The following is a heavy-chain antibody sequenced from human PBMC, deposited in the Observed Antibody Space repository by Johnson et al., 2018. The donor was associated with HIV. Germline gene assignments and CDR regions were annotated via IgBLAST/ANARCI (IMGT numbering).Heavy chain of an antibody. Sequence: VQLVESGGDVVQPGRSLRLSCAASGFTFRSYAMHWVRQAPGKGLEWVSYISGSGRSIYYADSLKGRFSISRDNAKNSLYLQMNSLRAEDTAVYYCARDGAQQLARDAFDIWGQGTMVTVSS. CDR3: ARDGAQQLARDAFDI. V-gene: IGHV3-48*04. CDR1: GFTFRSYA. D-gene: IGHD6-13*01. J-gene: IGHJ3*02. CDR2: ISGSGRSI.